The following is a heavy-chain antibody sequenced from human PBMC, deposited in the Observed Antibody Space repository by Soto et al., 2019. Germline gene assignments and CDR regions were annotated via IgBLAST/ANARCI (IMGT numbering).Heavy chain of an antibody. J-gene: IGHJ6*03. CDR3: ARARTNEYYYYYMDV. V-gene: IGHV3-48*01. Sequence: GGSLRLSCAASGFTFSSYSMNWVRQAPGKGLEWVSYISSSSTIYYADSVKGRFTISRDNAKNSLYLQMNSLRAEDTAVYYCARARTNEYYYYYMDVWGKGTTVTVSS. CDR2: ISSSSTI. D-gene: IGHD1-1*01. CDR1: GFTFSSYS.